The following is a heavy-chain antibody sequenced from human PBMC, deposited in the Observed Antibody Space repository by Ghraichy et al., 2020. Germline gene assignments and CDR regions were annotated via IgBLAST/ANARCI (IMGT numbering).Heavy chain of an antibody. V-gene: IGHV4-39*07. CDR1: GGSISSSSYY. CDR2: IYYSGST. D-gene: IGHD6-19*01. Sequence: SETLSLTCTVSGGSISSSSYYWGWIRQPPGKGLEWIGSIYYSGSTYYNPSLKSRVTISVDTSKNQFSLKLSSVTAADTAVYYCARTPSSGWGHEAPGYFQHWGQGTLVTVSS. CDR3: ARTPSSGWGHEAPGYFQH. J-gene: IGHJ1*01.